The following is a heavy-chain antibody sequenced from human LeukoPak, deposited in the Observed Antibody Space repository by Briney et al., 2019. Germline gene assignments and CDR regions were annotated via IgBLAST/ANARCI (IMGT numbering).Heavy chain of an antibody. CDR3: ARVIVATMVRQYYFDY. Sequence: GGSLRLSCAASGFTFSSYSMTWVRQAPGKGLEWVSSISSSSSYIYYADSVKGRFTISRDNAKYSLYLQMNSLRAEDTAVYYCARVIVATMVRQYYFDYWGQGTLVTVSS. V-gene: IGHV3-21*01. D-gene: IGHD5-12*01. J-gene: IGHJ4*02. CDR2: ISSSSSYI. CDR1: GFTFSSYS.